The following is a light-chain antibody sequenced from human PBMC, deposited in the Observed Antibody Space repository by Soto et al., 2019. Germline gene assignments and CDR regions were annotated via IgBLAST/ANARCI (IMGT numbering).Light chain of an antibody. J-gene: IGKJ4*01. CDR1: QSVSSSY. Sequence: NVLKQSPGTLSLSKGERATLSCRASQSVSSSYLAWYQQKPGQAPRLLIYGASSRATGIPDRFSGSGSGTDFTLTISRLEPEDFAVYYCQQYGSSPLTFGGGSMVAIK. CDR3: QQYGSSPLT. V-gene: IGKV3-20*01. CDR2: GAS.